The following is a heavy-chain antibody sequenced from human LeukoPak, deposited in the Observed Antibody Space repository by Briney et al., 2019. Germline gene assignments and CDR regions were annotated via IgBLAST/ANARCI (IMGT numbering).Heavy chain of an antibody. Sequence: GGSLRLSCAASGFTVSNAWMSWVRQAPGKGLGWVGRIKSKTDGGATDYAAPVKGRFTISRDDSKNTLYLQMNSLKSEDTAVYYCTTDKYSSGWYGGFDNWGPGTLVTVSS. J-gene: IGHJ4*02. CDR1: GFTVSNAW. D-gene: IGHD6-19*01. CDR2: IKSKTDGGAT. CDR3: TTDKYSSGWYGGFDN. V-gene: IGHV3-15*01.